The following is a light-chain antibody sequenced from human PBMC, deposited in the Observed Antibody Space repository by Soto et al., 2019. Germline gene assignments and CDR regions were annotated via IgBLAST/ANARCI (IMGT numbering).Light chain of an antibody. CDR2: EGS. Sequence: ALTQPASVSGSPGQSITISCTGTSSDVGSYNLVSWYQQHPGKAPKLMIYEGSKRPSGISSRFSGSKSGNTASLTISGLQAEDEADFYCCSYASSGTYVFGTGTKLTVL. J-gene: IGLJ1*01. CDR3: CSYASSGTYV. V-gene: IGLV2-23*01. CDR1: SSDVGSYNL.